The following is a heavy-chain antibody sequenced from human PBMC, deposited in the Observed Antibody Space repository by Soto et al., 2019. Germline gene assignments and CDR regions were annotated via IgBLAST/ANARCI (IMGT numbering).Heavy chain of an antibody. V-gene: IGHV4-59*01. CDR2: IYYTGST. J-gene: IGHJ4*02. Sequence: SETLAFGCTVCGGSMRSNYWTWIRQSPGKGLEWIGYIYYTGSTKYNPSLKSRVTISLDTSKNQFSLRLTSVTSADTAVYYCARGGSYGDFFDYWGQGAQVTVSS. CDR1: GGSMRSNY. CDR3: ARGGSYGDFFDY. D-gene: IGHD4-17*01.